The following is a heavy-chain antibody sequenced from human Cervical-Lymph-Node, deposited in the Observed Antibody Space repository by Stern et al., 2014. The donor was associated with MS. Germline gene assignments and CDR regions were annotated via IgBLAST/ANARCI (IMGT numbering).Heavy chain of an antibody. CDR1: GYAFTGFF. Sequence: LQLVESGAKMKKPGASVKVSCKASGYAFTGFFIHWVRQVPGQGLEWMGRLNPNSDDPTYEQNFQDRVTLTRDTSISPAYLELSRLTSADTAVYYCAREATRIIVGIDYWGQGTQVTVSS. V-gene: IGHV1-2*06. CDR2: LNPNSDDP. D-gene: IGHD2/OR15-2a*01. CDR3: AREATRIIVGIDY. J-gene: IGHJ4*02.